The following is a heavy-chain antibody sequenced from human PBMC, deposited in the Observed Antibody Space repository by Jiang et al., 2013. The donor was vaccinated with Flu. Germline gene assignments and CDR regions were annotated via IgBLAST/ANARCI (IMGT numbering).Heavy chain of an antibody. D-gene: IGHD3-10*01. J-gene: IGHJ4*02. V-gene: IGHV1-3*01. CDR2: INAGNGNT. CDR1: GYTFTSYA. CDR3: ARDGGGFGELYY. Sequence: SGAEVKKPGASVTVSCKASGYTFTSYAMHWVRQAPGQRLEWMGWINAGNGNTKYSQRFQGRVTITRDTSASTAYMELSSLRSEDTAVYYCARDGGGFGELYYWGPGTLVTVSS.